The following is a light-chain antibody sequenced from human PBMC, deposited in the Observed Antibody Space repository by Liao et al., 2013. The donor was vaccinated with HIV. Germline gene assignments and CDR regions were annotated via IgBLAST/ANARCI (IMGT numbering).Light chain of an antibody. V-gene: IGLV3-21*01. CDR1: NIGSNS. Sequence: SYVLTQPPSVSVAPGKTARITCGRNNIGSNSVHWYQQKPGQAPVVVIYYNTDRPSGIPERFSGSNSGNMATLTISRVEAGDEADYYCQSADSSGTCPVFGGGTKLTVL. J-gene: IGLJ3*02. CDR3: QSADSSGTCPV. CDR2: YNT.